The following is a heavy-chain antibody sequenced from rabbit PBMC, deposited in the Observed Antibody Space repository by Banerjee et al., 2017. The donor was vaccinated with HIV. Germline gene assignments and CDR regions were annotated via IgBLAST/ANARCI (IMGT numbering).Heavy chain of an antibody. CDR3: VKDYSGWGADL. CDR2: INVGDGTT. CDR1: GFDFSSYYD. D-gene: IGHD4-1*01. V-gene: IGHV1S40*01. J-gene: IGHJ4*01. Sequence: GFDFSSYYDMCWVRQAPGKGLEWIACINVGDGTTYYGSWAKGRFTISKTSSTTVTLQMTSLTAADTATYFCVKDYSGWGADLWGPGTLVTVS.